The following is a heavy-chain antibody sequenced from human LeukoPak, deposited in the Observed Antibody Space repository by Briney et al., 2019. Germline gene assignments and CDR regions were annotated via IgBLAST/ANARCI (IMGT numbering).Heavy chain of an antibody. J-gene: IGHJ4*02. CDR3: ARDRTAAAGDY. CDR1: GYTFTGYY. CDR2: INSNSGGT. Sequence: GASVKVSCKASGYTFTGYYMHWVRQAPGHGLEWMGWINSNSGGTNYAQKFQGRVTMTRDTSISTAYMELSRLRSDDTAVYYCARDRTAAAGDYWGQGTLVTVSS. D-gene: IGHD6-13*01. V-gene: IGHV1-2*02.